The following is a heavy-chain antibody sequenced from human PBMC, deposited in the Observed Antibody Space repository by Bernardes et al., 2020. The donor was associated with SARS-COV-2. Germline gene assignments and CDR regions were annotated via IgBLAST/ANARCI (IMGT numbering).Heavy chain of an antibody. CDR2: IHYGGST. Sequence: SESLSLTCTVSGVSIGSVSYYWGWLLQPPGRGLDWISGIHYGGSTDYNPSLKSRVTMSVDTSKNHISLKLRFVTAADTALYFCARHSHCSSTSCYFDYWGRGTVVTVSS. CDR1: GVSIGSVSYY. D-gene: IGHD2-2*01. CDR3: ARHSHCSSTSCYFDY. V-gene: IGHV4-39*01. J-gene: IGHJ4*02.